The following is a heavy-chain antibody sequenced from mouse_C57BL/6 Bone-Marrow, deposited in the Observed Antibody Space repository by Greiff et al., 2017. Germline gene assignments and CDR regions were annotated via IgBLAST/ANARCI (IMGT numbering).Heavy chain of an antibody. CDR3: TYYGSSLMDY. CDR2: IDPENGDT. J-gene: IGHJ4*01. V-gene: IGHV14-4*01. CDR1: GFNIKDDY. Sequence: EVQLVESGAELVRPGASVKLSCTASGFNIKDDYMHWVKQRPEQGLEWIGWIDPENGDTEYASKFQGKATITADTSSNTAYLQLSSLTSEDTAVYYCTYYGSSLMDYWGQGTSVTVSS. D-gene: IGHD1-1*01.